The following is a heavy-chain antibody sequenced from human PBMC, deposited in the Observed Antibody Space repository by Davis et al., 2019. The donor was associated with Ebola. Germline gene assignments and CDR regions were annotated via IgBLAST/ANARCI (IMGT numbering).Heavy chain of an antibody. V-gene: IGHV4-59*12. D-gene: IGHD3-22*01. Sequence: GSLRLSCTVSGGSISSYYWSWIRQPPGKGLEWIGYIYYSGSTNYNPSLKSRVTISVDTSKNQFSLKLSSVTAADTAVYYCARGPYRGSSGYYYGRWGWFDPWGQGTLVTVSS. CDR1: GGSISSYY. CDR3: ARGPYRGSSGYYYGRWGWFDP. J-gene: IGHJ5*02. CDR2: IYYSGST.